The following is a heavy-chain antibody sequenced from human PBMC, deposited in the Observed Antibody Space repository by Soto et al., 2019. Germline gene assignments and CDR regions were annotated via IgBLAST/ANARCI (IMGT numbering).Heavy chain of an antibody. CDR1: GFTFSSYA. J-gene: IGHJ5*02. CDR3: AKDSNENRDGDGDYAPCGA. CDR2: ISGSGGST. D-gene: IGHD4-17*01. Sequence: EVQLLESGGGLVQPGGSLRLSCAASGFTFSSYAMSWVRQAPGQGLEWVSAISGSGGSTYYADSVKGRYTISRDNSKNTRYLQRNSLRAEDTAVYYCAKDSNENRDGDGDYAPCGAWGQGTLVTVAS. V-gene: IGHV3-23*01.